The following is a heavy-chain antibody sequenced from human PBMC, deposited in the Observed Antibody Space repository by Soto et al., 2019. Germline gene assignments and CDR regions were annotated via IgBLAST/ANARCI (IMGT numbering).Heavy chain of an antibody. D-gene: IGHD2-15*01. CDR3: ARDTMDIVVVVAATGGYYYGMDV. CDR1: GGTFSSYA. V-gene: IGHV1-69*13. CDR2: IIPIFGTA. J-gene: IGHJ6*02. Sequence: SVKVSCTASGGTFSSYAISWVRLAPGQGLEWMGGIIPIFGTANYAQKFQGRVTITADESTSTAYMELSSLRSEDTAVYYCARDTMDIVVVVAATGGYYYGMDVWGQATTVTV.